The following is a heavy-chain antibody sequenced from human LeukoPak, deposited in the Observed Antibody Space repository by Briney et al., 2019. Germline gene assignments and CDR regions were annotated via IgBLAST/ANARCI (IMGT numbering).Heavy chain of an antibody. CDR1: GYTFTGYY. CDR3: ARDVRPLDYYYGMDV. D-gene: IGHD2-8*01. Sequence: ASVKVPCKASGYTFTGYYMHWVRQAPGQGLEWMGWINPNSGGTNYAQKFQGRVTTTRDTSISTAYMELSRLRSDDTAVYYCARDVRPLDYYYGMDVWGQGTTVTVSS. J-gene: IGHJ6*02. V-gene: IGHV1-2*02. CDR2: INPNSGGT.